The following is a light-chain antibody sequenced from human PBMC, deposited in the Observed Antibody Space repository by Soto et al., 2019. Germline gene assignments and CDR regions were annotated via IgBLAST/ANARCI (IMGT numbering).Light chain of an antibody. CDR2: GNS. Sequence: QSVLTQPPSVSGAPGQRVTISCTGSSSNIGAGYDVHWYQQLPGTAPNILIYGNSNRPSGVPDRFSGSKSGTSASLAITGLRAEDEADYYCQSYDSSLSGWVFCGGTKVTVL. CDR1: SSNIGAGYD. J-gene: IGLJ3*02. CDR3: QSYDSSLSGWV. V-gene: IGLV1-40*01.